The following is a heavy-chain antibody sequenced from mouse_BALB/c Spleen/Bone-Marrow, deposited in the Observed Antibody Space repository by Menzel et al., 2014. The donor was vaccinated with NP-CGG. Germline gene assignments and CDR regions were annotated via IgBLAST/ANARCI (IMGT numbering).Heavy chain of an antibody. V-gene: IGHV1-31*01. CDR2: INPYNGAT. D-gene: IGHD1-2*01. J-gene: IGHJ3*01. Sequence: EVQLQESGPELVKPGASVKISCKASGYSFTGYYMHWVKQSHVKSLEWIGRINPYNGATSYNQNFKDKASLTVDKSSSTAYMQLSSLTSEDSAVYYCAREKGSSLLRSHQAWFAYWGQGTLITVSA. CDR3: AREKGSSLLRSHQAWFAY. CDR1: GYSFTGYY.